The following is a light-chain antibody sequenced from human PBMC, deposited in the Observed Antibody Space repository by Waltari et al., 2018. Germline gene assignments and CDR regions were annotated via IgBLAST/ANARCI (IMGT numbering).Light chain of an antibody. Sequence: DIVMTQSPDSLAVSLGEWAIINCQSSQSFIYSSSNKSYLTWYQQKPILPPKLLIYWASTRESGVPDRFSGSGSGTDFTLTISSLQAEDVAVYYCHQYYSTPWTFGQGTKVEIK. V-gene: IGKV4-1*01. CDR3: HQYYSTPWT. CDR2: WAS. J-gene: IGKJ1*01. CDR1: QSFIYSSSNKSY.